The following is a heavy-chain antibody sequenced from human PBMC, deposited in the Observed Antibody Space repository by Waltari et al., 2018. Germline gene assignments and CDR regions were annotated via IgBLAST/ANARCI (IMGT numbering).Heavy chain of an antibody. D-gene: IGHD6-13*01. CDR1: GFTLGNYG. J-gene: IGHJ6*02. CDR3: AREYSRICLHALDG. V-gene: IGHV3-33*05. Sequence: QVHVVESGGGVVQPGGSLRLSCAASGFTLGNYGMHWVRQAPGKGLGGVAVIQYDGSIKNYADSVKGRFTISRENSKNTLYLEMKSLRAEDTAVYYCAREYSRICLHALDGWGQGTAVTVSS. CDR2: IQYDGSIK.